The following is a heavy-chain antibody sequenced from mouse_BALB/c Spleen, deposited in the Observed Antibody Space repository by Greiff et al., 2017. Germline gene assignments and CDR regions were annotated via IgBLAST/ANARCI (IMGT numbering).Heavy chain of an antibody. V-gene: IGHV2-9*02. J-gene: IGHJ4*01. D-gene: IGHD2-4*01. CDR1: GFSLTSYG. CDR3: AREGSAYFEAMDY. Sequence: VQLQQSGPGLVAPSQSLSITCTVSGFSLTSYGVHWVRQPPGKGLEWLGVIWAGGSTNYNSALMSRLSISKDNSKSQVFLKMNSLQTDDTAMYYCAREGSAYFEAMDYWGQGTSVTVSS. CDR2: IWAGGST.